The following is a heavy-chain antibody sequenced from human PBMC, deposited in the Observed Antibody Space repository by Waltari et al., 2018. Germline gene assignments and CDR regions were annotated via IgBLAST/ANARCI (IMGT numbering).Heavy chain of an antibody. CDR1: GCRFNSYS. Sequence: EVQLVESGGGLVKPGGTLSLSWRASGCRFNSYSLNWVRQAPGKGLEWVASIGGNDGSIYYADSVKGRFTVSRDNAKNSLFLQMDSLRGDDTALYYCAREAPNYYYYMDVWGKGTTVTVS. CDR2: IGGNDGSI. J-gene: IGHJ6*03. V-gene: IGHV3-21*02. CDR3: AREAPNYYYYMDV.